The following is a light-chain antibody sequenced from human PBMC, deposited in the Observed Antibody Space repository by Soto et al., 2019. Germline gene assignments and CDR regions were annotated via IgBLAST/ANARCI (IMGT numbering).Light chain of an antibody. V-gene: IGKV3-15*01. CDR2: GAS. CDR1: QSVSRK. CDR3: QQYDKWPRT. J-gene: IGKJ1*01. Sequence: EVLMTQSPATLSVSPGARAPLSCRARQSVSRKLAWYQRTRGQAPRLLIYGASTRATGVPARFSGSGSGTEFTLTISNLQSEDFAVYHCQQYDKWPRTFGQGTKVDIK.